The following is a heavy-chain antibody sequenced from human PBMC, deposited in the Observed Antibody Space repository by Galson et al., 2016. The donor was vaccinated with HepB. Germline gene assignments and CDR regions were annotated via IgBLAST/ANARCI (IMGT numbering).Heavy chain of an antibody. CDR3: ARDLRTWVVGDIDY. Sequence: SLRLSCAASGFTFSSYAMHWVRQAPGEGLEWVAVITYDGSNKFYADSVKGRFTISRDNSKNTMYLQMNSLRAEDTALYYCARDLRTWVVGDIDYWGQGSLVTVSS. J-gene: IGHJ4*02. V-gene: IGHV3-30-3*01. CDR1: GFTFSSYA. CDR2: ITYDGSNK. D-gene: IGHD2-15*01.